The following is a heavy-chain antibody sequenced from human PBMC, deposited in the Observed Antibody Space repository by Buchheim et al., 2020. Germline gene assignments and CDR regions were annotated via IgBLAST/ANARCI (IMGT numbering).Heavy chain of an antibody. CDR3: AKEEVPNDY. J-gene: IGHJ4*02. V-gene: IGHV3-23*01. CDR1: GFTFSNSA. Sequence: EAQLLESGGGLVQPGGSLRLSCAVSGFTFSNSAMTWVRQAPGKGLEWVSAISRSGDTTYYADSVMGRFTISRDTSKTTLDLKMNSLRVDDTAVYYCAKEEVPNDYWGLGTL. CDR2: ISRSGDTT.